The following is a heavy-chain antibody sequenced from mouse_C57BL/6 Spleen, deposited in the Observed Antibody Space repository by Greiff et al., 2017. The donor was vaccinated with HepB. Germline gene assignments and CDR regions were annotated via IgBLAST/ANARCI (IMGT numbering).Heavy chain of an antibody. D-gene: IGHD1-1*01. CDR3: ARQSYYYGSSYGPYWYFDV. Sequence: DVMLVESGGGLVQPGGSLKLSCAASGFTFSDYYMYWVRQTPEKRLEWVAYISNGGGSTYYPDTVKGRFTISRDNAKNTLYLQMSRLKSEDTAMYYCARQSYYYGSSYGPYWYFDVWGTGTTVTVSS. CDR1: GFTFSDYY. CDR2: ISNGGGST. V-gene: IGHV5-12*01. J-gene: IGHJ1*03.